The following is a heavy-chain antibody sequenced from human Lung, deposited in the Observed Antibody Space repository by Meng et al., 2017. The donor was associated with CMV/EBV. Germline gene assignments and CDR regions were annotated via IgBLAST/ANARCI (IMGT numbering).Heavy chain of an antibody. J-gene: IGHJ4*02. Sequence: SXAASGFTFSSYSMNWVRQAPGKGLEWVSSISSSSSYIYYADSVKGRFTISRDNAKNSLYLQMNSLRAEDTAVYYCARAGYSSGWYELYFDYWGQGXLVTVSS. CDR1: GFTFSSYS. CDR2: ISSSSSYI. D-gene: IGHD6-19*01. V-gene: IGHV3-21*01. CDR3: ARAGYSSGWYELYFDY.